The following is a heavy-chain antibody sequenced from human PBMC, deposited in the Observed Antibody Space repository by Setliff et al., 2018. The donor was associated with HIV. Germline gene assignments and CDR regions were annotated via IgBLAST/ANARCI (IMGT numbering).Heavy chain of an antibody. CDR3: ARATATWLVDN. J-gene: IGHJ4*02. CDR2: IYYRGGT. V-gene: IGHV4-59*01. CDR1: GASISSYY. D-gene: IGHD2-15*01. Sequence: SETLSLTCNVSGASISSYYWSWIRQPPGKGLEWIGYIYYRGGTNYNPSLKSRLTISVDAAKNQFSLKLSSVTTADTAVYHCARATATWLVDNWGQGTLVTVSS.